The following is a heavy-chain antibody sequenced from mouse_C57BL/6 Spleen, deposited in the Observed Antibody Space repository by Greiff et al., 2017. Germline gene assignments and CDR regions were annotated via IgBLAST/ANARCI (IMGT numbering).Heavy chain of an antibody. CDR2: IWSDGST. CDR1: GFSLTSYG. V-gene: IGHV2-6-1*01. D-gene: IGHD1-1*01. J-gene: IGHJ4*01. Sequence: VKLMESGPGLVAPSQSLSITCTVSGFSLTSYGVHWVRQPPGKGLEWLVVIWSDGSTTYNSALKSRLSISKDNSKSQVFLKMNSRQTDDTAMYYCARHTYYYGSSPYAMDYWGQGTSVTVSS. CDR3: ARHTYYYGSSPYAMDY.